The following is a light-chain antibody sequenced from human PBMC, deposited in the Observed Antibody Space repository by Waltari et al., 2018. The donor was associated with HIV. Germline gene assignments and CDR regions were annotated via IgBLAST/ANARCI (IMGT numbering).Light chain of an antibody. CDR1: QSVGTS. CDR2: NTS. J-gene: IGKJ1*01. CDR3: QYRSNLSPGT. Sequence: EIVLTQSPDALSLSPGERATLSCMASQSVGTSLAWYHQKPGQPPRLVIYNTSNRATGIPARFSGSGSGTDFTLTISSLESEDFEIYYCQYRSNLSPGTFGQGTKVEIK. V-gene: IGKV3-11*01.